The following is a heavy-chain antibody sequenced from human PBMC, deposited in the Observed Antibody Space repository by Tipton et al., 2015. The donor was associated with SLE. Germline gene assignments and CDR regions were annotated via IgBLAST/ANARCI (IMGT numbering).Heavy chain of an antibody. Sequence: SLRLSCAASGFTFSDYAMHWVRQAPGKGLEWVSLISWNGDSTYYADSVKGRFTISRDNSKNSLHLQMNSLRPEDTALYYCTKDIGAFGSYLGDYWGQGTRVTVSS. CDR2: ISWNGDST. D-gene: IGHD1-26*01. CDR3: TKDIGAFGSYLGDY. CDR1: GFTFSDYA. J-gene: IGHJ4*02. V-gene: IGHV3-43D*03.